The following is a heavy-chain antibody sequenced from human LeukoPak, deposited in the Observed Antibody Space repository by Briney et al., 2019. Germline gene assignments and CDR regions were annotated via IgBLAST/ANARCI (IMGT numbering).Heavy chain of an antibody. CDR3: ASEYYYDSSGYYPGGY. Sequence: SETLSLTCAIYGGSFSDYYWSWIRLSPGKGLEWIGEINQNRGSTNYNPSLKSRVTISVDTSKNQFSLKLSSVTAADTAVYYCASEYYYDSSGYYPGGYWGQGTLVTVSS. CDR1: GGSFSDYY. D-gene: IGHD3-22*01. J-gene: IGHJ4*02. V-gene: IGHV4-34*01. CDR2: INQNRGST.